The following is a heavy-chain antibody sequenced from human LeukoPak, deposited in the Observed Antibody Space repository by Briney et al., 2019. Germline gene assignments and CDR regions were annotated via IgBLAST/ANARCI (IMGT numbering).Heavy chain of an antibody. CDR2: INPSGGST. Sequence: ASVKVSCKASGYTFTSYYMHWVRQAPGQGLEWMGIINPSGGSTSYAQKFQGRVTMTTDTSTSTAYMELRSLRSDDTAVYYCARGRYSGSYCYWGQGTLDTVSS. V-gene: IGHV1-46*01. CDR3: ARGRYSGSYCY. CDR1: GYTFTSYY. D-gene: IGHD1-26*01. J-gene: IGHJ4*02.